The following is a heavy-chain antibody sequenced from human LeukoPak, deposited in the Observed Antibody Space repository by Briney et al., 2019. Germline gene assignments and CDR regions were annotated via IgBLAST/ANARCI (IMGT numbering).Heavy chain of an antibody. Sequence: GESLKISCKGSGYSFTSYWIGWVRQMPGKGLEWMGIIYPGDSDTRYSPSFQGQVTISADKSIGTAYLQWSSLKASDTAMYYCARRLFGVVIIHGAFDIWGQGTMVTVSS. D-gene: IGHD3-3*01. CDR2: IYPGDSDT. V-gene: IGHV5-51*01. J-gene: IGHJ3*02. CDR1: GYSFTSYW. CDR3: ARRLFGVVIIHGAFDI.